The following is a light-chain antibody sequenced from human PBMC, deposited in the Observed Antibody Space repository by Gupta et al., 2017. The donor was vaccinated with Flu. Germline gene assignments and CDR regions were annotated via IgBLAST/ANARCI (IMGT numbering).Light chain of an antibody. J-gene: IGKJ1*01. CDR1: QGISSK. Sequence: PSSLSASVGDGVTVACPASQGISSKLAWYQQKPGKAPKLLIYATSTLQSGVPARFSGSGSGTEFTLTISSLQPDDFATYYCQQENSYPRTFGQGTKVEI. CDR3: QQENSYPRT. V-gene: IGKV1-5*03. CDR2: ATS.